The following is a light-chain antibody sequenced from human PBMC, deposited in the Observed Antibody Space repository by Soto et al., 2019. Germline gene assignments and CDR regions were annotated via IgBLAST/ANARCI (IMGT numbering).Light chain of an antibody. Sequence: QSVLTQPASVSGSPGQSITISCTGTSSDVGGYNYVSWYQQHPGTAPKLMIYDVSNRPSGVSNRFSGSKSGNTASLTISGLQAEDEADYYCSSYTSSSNLVVFGGGTKLTVL. CDR2: DVS. J-gene: IGLJ2*01. CDR1: SSDVGGYNY. CDR3: SSYTSSSNLVV. V-gene: IGLV2-14*01.